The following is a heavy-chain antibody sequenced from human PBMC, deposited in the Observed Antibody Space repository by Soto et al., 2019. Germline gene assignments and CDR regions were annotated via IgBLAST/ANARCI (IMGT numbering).Heavy chain of an antibody. J-gene: IGHJ4*02. V-gene: IGHV1-3*05. CDR2: INAGNGNT. Sequence: QVQLVQSGAEEKKPGASVKVSCKASGYTFTSYAMHWVRQAPGQRLEWMGWINAGNGNTKYSQKFQGRVTITRDTTASTAYMELTSLRSEATADYYCARGGEPIDYWGQGTLVTVSS. D-gene: IGHD2-21*01. CDR1: GYTFTSYA. CDR3: ARGGEPIDY.